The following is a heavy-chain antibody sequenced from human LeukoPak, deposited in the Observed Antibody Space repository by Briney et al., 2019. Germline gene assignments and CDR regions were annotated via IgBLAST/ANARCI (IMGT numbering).Heavy chain of an antibody. V-gene: IGHV1-69*01. CDR3: ARTHSSPGRIDY. Sequence: GSSVKVSCKASGGTFSSYAISWVRQAPGQGLEWMGGIIPIFGTANYAQKFQGRVTITADESTSTAYMELSSLRSEDTAVYYCARTHSSPGRIDYWGQGTLVTVSS. CDR2: IIPIFGTA. CDR1: GGTFSSYA. J-gene: IGHJ4*02.